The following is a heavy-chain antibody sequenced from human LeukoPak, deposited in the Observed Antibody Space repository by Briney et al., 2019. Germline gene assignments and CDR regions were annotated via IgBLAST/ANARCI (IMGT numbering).Heavy chain of an antibody. Sequence: GGSLRLSCAASGFTFSSYAMSWVRQAPGKGLEWVANIKQDGSEKYYVDSVKGRFTISRDNAKNSLYLQMNNLRGEDTAVYYCARDKIVGATHFDYWGQGTLVTVSS. J-gene: IGHJ4*02. CDR3: ARDKIVGATHFDY. CDR1: GFTFSSYA. D-gene: IGHD1-26*01. CDR2: IKQDGSEK. V-gene: IGHV3-7*01.